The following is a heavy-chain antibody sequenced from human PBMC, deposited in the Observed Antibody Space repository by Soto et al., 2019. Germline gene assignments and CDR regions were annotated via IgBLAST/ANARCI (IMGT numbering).Heavy chain of an antibody. J-gene: IGHJ5*02. CDR1: GFTFSSYW. Sequence: EVQLVESGGGLVQPGGSLRLSCAASGFTFSSYWMHWVRQAPGKGLVWVSRINSDGSSTSYADSVKGRFTISRANAKNTLYLQMNSLRAEDTAVYYCARGYLFGAQNWFDPWGQGTLVTVSS. D-gene: IGHD3-16*01. CDR2: INSDGSST. CDR3: ARGYLFGAQNWFDP. V-gene: IGHV3-74*01.